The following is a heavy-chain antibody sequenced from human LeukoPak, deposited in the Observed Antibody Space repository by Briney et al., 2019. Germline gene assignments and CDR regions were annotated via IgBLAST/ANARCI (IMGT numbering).Heavy chain of an antibody. Sequence: GGSLRLSCAASGFTFSSYGMHWVRQAPGKGLEWVSYISSSSSTIYYADSVEGRFTISRDNAKNSLYLQMNSLRAEDTAVYYCARDGGCSSTSCYSRFNWLDPWGQGTLVTVSS. J-gene: IGHJ5*02. CDR2: ISSSSSTI. D-gene: IGHD2-2*01. V-gene: IGHV3-48*01. CDR3: ARDGGCSSTSCYSRFNWLDP. CDR1: GFTFSSYG.